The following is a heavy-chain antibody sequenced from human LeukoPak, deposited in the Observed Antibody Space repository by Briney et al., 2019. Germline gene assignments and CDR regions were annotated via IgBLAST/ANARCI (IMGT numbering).Heavy chain of an antibody. CDR2: TAGAYDVI. CDR3: ATYIQRPPGMDV. Sequence: GGSLTLFCAVSGLPFSDLRMLRGRQAPEKRPGWVAVTAGAYDVIQYADSVKGLFTIATDNSKNTVYLQMNSLRAEDTALYFCATYIQRPPGMDVWGQGTTVTVS. CDR1: GLPFSDLR. D-gene: IGHD2-15*01. J-gene: IGHJ6*02. V-gene: IGHV3-23*01.